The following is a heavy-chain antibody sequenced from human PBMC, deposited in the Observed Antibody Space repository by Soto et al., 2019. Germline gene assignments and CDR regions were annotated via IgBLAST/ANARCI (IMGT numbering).Heavy chain of an antibody. D-gene: IGHD5-12*01. J-gene: IGHJ4*02. CDR2: IYPGDSDT. V-gene: IGHV5-51*01. CDR3: ATSTVSYVDIVSSTTRGYFDH. Sequence: PGESLKISCKGSGYSFTSYWISWVRQMPGKGLEWMALIYPGDSDTRYSPSFEGQVTLSVDRSISTAYLQWSSLKASDTAIYYCATSTVSYVDIVSSTTRGYFDHWGQGTLVTVSS. CDR1: GYSFTSYW.